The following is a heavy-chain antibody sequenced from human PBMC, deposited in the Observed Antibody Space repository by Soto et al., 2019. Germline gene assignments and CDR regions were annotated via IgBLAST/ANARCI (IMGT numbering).Heavy chain of an antibody. CDR1: GGSISGSYYY. D-gene: IGHD3-10*01. J-gene: IGHJ4*02. V-gene: IGHV4-39*02. CDR3: AKEGPYGSGSYYPGPFDY. CDR2: VFYTGFT. Sequence: SETLSLTCAVSGGSISGSYYYWGWLRQSPGKGPEWIGSVFYTGFTSYNPSLESRVSVSVDTSKNQFSLKVSGVSAADTAVYYCAKEGPYGSGSYYPGPFDYWGQGTLVTVSS.